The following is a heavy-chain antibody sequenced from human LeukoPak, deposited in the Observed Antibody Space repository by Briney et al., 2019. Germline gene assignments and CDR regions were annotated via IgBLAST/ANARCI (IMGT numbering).Heavy chain of an antibody. D-gene: IGHD6-19*01. V-gene: IGHV3-74*01. CDR1: GFTFSSYW. CDR2: INSDGSST. CDR3: ARAARSSDQSDY. J-gene: IGHJ4*02. Sequence: GGSLRLSCAVSGFTFSSYWMHWVRQAPGKGLVWVSRINSDGSSTSYADSVKGRFTISRDNAKNTLYLQMNGLRAEDTAVYYCARAARSSDQSDYWGRGTLVTVSS.